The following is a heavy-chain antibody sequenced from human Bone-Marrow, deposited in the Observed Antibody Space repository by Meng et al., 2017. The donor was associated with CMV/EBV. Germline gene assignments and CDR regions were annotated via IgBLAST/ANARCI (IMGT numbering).Heavy chain of an antibody. D-gene: IGHD4-11*01. CDR1: GGTFSSYA. Sequence: SVKVSCKASGGTFSSYAISWVRQAPGQGLEWMGGIIPIFGTANYAQKFQGRVTITTDESTSTAYMELSSLRSEDTAVYYCARGDDHTNYVGYFDSWGQGTLVTVSS. CDR3: ARGDDHTNYVGYFDS. V-gene: IGHV1-69*05. J-gene: IGHJ4*02. CDR2: IIPIFGTA.